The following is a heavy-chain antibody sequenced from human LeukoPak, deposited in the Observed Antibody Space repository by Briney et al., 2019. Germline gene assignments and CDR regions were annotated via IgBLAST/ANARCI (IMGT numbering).Heavy chain of an antibody. J-gene: IGHJ4*02. CDR1: GFTFSNAS. Sequence: GGSLRLSCAASGFTFSNASMSWVRQAPGKGLEWVGRIKRKTDGGTTDYAAPVKGRFTISRDDSKNTLYLQMNSLKTEDTAVYYRTTEGYDYSNPNSFDYWGQGTLVTVSS. CDR2: IKRKTDGGTT. V-gene: IGHV3-15*01. CDR3: TTEGYDYSNPNSFDY. D-gene: IGHD4-11*01.